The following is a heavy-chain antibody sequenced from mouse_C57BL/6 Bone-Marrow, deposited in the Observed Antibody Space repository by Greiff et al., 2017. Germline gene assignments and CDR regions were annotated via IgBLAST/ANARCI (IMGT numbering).Heavy chain of an antibody. V-gene: IGHV1-55*01. CDR2: IYPTSGRT. J-gene: IGHJ2*01. CDR1: GYTFTSYW. D-gene: IGHD4-1*01. Sequence: QVQLQQPGAELVKPGASVKMSCKASGYTFTSYWITWVKQRPGQGLEWIGDIYPTSGRTNYNEKFKSKAILTVDTSSNTAYLQLSSLTSEDTAVFYCAKSGPLGQSFAYWGQGTTLTVSS. CDR3: AKSGPLGQSFAY.